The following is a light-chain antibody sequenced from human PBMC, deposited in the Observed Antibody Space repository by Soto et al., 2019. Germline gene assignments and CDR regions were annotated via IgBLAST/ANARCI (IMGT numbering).Light chain of an antibody. Sequence: DIQMTQSPSSLSASVGDRVTITCWAGQTISNYLNWYQHKPGKAPKLLIYAASNLHRRVPARFSGSGSVTDFTLTISGMQPEYFATYLSQQSYSVPICTFGQGTKVDIK. V-gene: IGKV1-39*01. CDR1: QTISNY. CDR2: AAS. J-gene: IGKJ2*02. CDR3: QQSYSVPICT.